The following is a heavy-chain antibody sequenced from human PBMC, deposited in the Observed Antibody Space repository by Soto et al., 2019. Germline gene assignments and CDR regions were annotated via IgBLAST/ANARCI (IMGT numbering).Heavy chain of an antibody. J-gene: IGHJ6*02. Sequence: PSETLSLTCTVSGGSTSSGGYYWSWIRQHPGKGLEWIGYIYYSGSTYYNPSLKSRVTISVDTSKNQFSLKLSSVTAADTAVYYCARDSPCSGGSCYYYYGMDVWGQGTTVTVSS. V-gene: IGHV4-31*03. D-gene: IGHD2-15*01. CDR1: GGSTSSGGYY. CDR3: ARDSPCSGGSCYYYYGMDV. CDR2: IYYSGST.